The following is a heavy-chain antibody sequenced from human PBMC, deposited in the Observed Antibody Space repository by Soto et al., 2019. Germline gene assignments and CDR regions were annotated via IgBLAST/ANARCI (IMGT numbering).Heavy chain of an antibody. CDR2: TYYRSEWYN. V-gene: IGHV6-1*01. J-gene: IGHJ4*02. D-gene: IGHD2-8*01. Sequence: SQTLSLTCVISGVSVSSNSAAWNWIRQSPSRGLEWLGKTYYRSEWYNDYAVSVKSRINIKPDTSKNQFSLQLNFVTPEDTAVYYCTRDPIGNGPNFDFWGQGTQVTVSS. CDR1: GVSVSSNSAA. CDR3: TRDPIGNGPNFDF.